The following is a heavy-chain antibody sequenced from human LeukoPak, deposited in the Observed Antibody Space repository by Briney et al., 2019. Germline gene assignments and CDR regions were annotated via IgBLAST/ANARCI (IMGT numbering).Heavy chain of an antibody. Sequence: SVKVSCKASGGTFSSYAISWVRQAPGQGLEWMGGIIPIFGTANYAQKFQGRVTITTDESTSTAYMELSSLRSEDTAVYYCARVGGYNYLFDYWGQGTLATVSS. D-gene: IGHD5-24*01. J-gene: IGHJ4*02. CDR2: IIPIFGTA. CDR1: GGTFSSYA. CDR3: ARVGGYNYLFDY. V-gene: IGHV1-69*05.